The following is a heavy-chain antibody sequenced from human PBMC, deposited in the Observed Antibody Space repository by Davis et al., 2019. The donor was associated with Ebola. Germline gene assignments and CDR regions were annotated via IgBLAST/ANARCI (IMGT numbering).Heavy chain of an antibody. CDR3: ARNRFLVYHGRDWFDP. CDR1: GGSISSSNW. D-gene: IGHD3-3*01. V-gene: IGHV4-4*02. Sequence: PSETLSLTCAVSGGSISSSNWWSWVRQPPGKGLEWIGEIYHSGSTNYNPSLKSRVTISVDTSKNQFSLKLSSVTAADTAVYYCARNRFLVYHGRDWFDPWGQGTLVTVSS. J-gene: IGHJ5*02. CDR2: IYHSGST.